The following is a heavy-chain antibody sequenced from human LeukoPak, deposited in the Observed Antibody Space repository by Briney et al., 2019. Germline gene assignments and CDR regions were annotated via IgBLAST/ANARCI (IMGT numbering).Heavy chain of an antibody. CDR1: GYTLTELS. J-gene: IGHJ5*02. D-gene: IGHD3-3*01. CDR3: ASRSHYDFWSGTKDWFDP. Sequence: ASVKDSCKVSGYTLTELSMHWVRQAPGKGLEWMGGFDPEDGETIYAQKFQGRVTITADESTSTAYMELSSLRSEDTAVYYCASRSHYDFWSGTKDWFDPWGQGTLVTVSS. V-gene: IGHV1-24*01. CDR2: FDPEDGET.